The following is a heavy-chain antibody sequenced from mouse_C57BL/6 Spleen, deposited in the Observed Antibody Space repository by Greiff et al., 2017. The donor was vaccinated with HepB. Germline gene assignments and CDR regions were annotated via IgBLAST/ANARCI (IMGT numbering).Heavy chain of an antibody. D-gene: IGHD1-1*01. CDR2: ISSGGSYT. V-gene: IGHV5-6*01. J-gene: IGHJ1*03. CDR1: RFTFSSYG. Sequence: EVMLVESGGDLVKPGGSLKLSCAASRFTFSSYGMSWVRQTPDKRLEWVATISSGGSYTYYPDSVKGRFTISRDNAKNTLYLQMSSLKSEDTAMYYCARPYYYGSSHPWYFDVWGTGTTVTVSS. CDR3: ARPYYYGSSHPWYFDV.